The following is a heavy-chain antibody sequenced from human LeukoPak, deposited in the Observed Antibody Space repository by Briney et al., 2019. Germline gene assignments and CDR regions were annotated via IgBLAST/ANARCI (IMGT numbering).Heavy chain of an antibody. CDR2: ISASGDNT. D-gene: IGHD2-2*01. CDR1: GLTFAGYD. CDR3: AKRFCSATRCFHFDY. V-gene: IGHV3-23*01. J-gene: IGHJ4*02. Sequence: PGGSLRLSCAASGLTFAGYDMSWVRQAPGKGLEWVSTISASGDNTYYAGSVKGRFTFSRDNSKNTLYLQMDSLRAEDTAVYYCAKRFCSATRCFHFDYWGQGTLVTVSS.